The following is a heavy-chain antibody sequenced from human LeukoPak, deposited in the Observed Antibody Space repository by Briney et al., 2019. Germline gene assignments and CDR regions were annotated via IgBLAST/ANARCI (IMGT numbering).Heavy chain of an antibody. V-gene: IGHV3-23*01. Sequence: GGSLRLSCAASGFTFSTYDLSWVRQAPGKGLEWVSAISGSGGTTYYADSVKGRFTISRDNSKNTLFLQMNTLRAEDTAVYYCAGGAGVYYYGMDVWGQGTSVTVSS. CDR3: AGGAGVYYYGMDV. CDR2: ISGSGGTT. CDR1: GFTFSTYD. J-gene: IGHJ6*02.